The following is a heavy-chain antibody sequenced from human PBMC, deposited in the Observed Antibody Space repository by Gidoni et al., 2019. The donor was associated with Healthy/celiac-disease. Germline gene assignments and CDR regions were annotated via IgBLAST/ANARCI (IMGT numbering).Heavy chain of an antibody. CDR2: INHSGST. Sequence: QVQLQQWGAGLLKPSETLSLTCAVSGGSFSGYYWSWIRQPPGKGLEWIGEINHSGSTNYNPSLKSRVTISVDTSKNQFSLKLSSVTAADTAVYYCARTGSSSWGPRTNWFDPWGQGTLVTVSS. CDR1: GGSFSGYY. CDR3: ARTGSSSWGPRTNWFDP. J-gene: IGHJ5*02. V-gene: IGHV4-34*01. D-gene: IGHD6-13*01.